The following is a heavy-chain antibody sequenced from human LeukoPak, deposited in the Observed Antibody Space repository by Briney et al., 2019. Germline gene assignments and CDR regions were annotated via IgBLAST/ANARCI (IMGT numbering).Heavy chain of an antibody. V-gene: IGHV4-30-4*08. CDR2: IYYSGST. J-gene: IGHJ4*02. CDR1: GGSISSGDYY. Sequence: SETLSLTCTVPGGSISSGDYYWSWIRQPPGKGLEWIGYIYYSGSTYYNPSLKSRVTISVDTSKNQFSLKLSSVTAADTAVYYCARDRGNYSFDYWGQGTLVTVSS. D-gene: IGHD1-26*01. CDR3: ARDRGNYSFDY.